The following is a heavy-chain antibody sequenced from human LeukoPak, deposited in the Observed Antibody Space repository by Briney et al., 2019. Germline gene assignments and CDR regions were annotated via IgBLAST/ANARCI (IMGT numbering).Heavy chain of an antibody. D-gene: IGHD4-4*01. V-gene: IGHV4-59*01. CDR2: IYYSGST. Sequence: PSETLSLTCTVSGGSISSYYWSWIRQPPGKGPEWIGYIYYSGSTNYNPSLKSRVTISVDTSKNQFSLKLSSVTAADTAVYYCARDRSNLYGMDVWGQGTTVTVSS. CDR3: ARDRSNLYGMDV. J-gene: IGHJ6*02. CDR1: GGSISSYY.